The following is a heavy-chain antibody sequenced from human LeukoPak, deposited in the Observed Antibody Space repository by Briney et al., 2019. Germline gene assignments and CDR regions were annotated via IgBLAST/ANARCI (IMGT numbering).Heavy chain of an antibody. D-gene: IGHD6-13*01. Sequence: ASVKVSCKASGYTFTSYAMNWMRQAPGQGLEWMGWINTNTGNPTYAQGFTGRFVFSLDTSVSTAYLQISSLKAEDTAVYYCAREYSSSWYGYYMDVWGKGTTVTVSS. V-gene: IGHV7-4-1*02. CDR2: INTNTGNP. CDR1: GYTFTSYA. J-gene: IGHJ6*03. CDR3: AREYSSSWYGYYMDV.